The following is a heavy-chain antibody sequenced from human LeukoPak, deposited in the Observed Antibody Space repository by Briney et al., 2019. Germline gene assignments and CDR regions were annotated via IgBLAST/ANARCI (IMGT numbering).Heavy chain of an antibody. CDR1: GGSISSYY. Sequence: PPETLSLTCTVSGGSISSYYWSWIRQPPGKGLEWIGYIYYSGSTNYNPSLKSRVTISVDTSKNQFSLKLSSVTAADTAVYYCARETRGVTNNWFDPWGQGTLVTVS. J-gene: IGHJ5*02. V-gene: IGHV4-59*01. CDR3: ARETRGVTNNWFDP. D-gene: IGHD3-10*01. CDR2: IYYSGST.